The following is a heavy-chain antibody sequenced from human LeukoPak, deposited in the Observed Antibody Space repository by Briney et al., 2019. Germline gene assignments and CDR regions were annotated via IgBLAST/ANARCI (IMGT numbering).Heavy chain of an antibody. J-gene: IGHJ4*02. CDR3: ARLRLGFLWNPNDY. V-gene: IGHV5-51*01. CDR1: GYSFTSYW. CDR2: IYPGDSDT. D-gene: IGHD1-1*01. Sequence: GGSLRLSCKGSGYSFTSYWIGWVRQMPGKGLEWMGIIYPGDSDTRYSPSFQGQVTISADRSISTAYLQWSSLKASDTAMYYCARLRLGFLWNPNDYWGQGTLVTVSS.